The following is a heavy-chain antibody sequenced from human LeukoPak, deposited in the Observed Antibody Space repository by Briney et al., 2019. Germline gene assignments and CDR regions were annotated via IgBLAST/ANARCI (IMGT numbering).Heavy chain of an antibody. J-gene: IGHJ6*03. D-gene: IGHD3-3*01. Sequence: ASVKVSCKASGYTFTGYYMHWVRQAPGQGLEWMGWINPNSGGTNYAQKFQGRVTMTRDTSISTAYMELSRLRSDDTAVYYCATIFGVVYYMDVWGKGTTVTVSS. V-gene: IGHV1-2*02. CDR3: ATIFGVVYYMDV. CDR1: GYTFTGYY. CDR2: INPNSGGT.